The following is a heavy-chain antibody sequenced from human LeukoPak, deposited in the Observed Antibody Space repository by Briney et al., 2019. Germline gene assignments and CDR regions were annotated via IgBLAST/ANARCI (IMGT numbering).Heavy chain of an antibody. CDR1: GGSFSGYY. D-gene: IGHD6-13*01. CDR2: INHSGST. V-gene: IGHV4-34*01. Sequence: SETLSLTCAVYGGSFSGYYWSWIRQPPGKGLEWIGEINHSGSTNYNPSLKSRVTISVDTSMNQFSLKLSSVTAADTAVYYCARRWRVLAAAGFDYWGQGTLVTVSS. CDR3: ARRWRVLAAAGFDY. J-gene: IGHJ4*02.